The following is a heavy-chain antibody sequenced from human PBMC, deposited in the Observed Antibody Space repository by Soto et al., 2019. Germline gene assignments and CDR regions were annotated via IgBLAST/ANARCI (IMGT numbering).Heavy chain of an antibody. CDR1: GFVFSNAW. CDR3: TTASYCSLLEVRFAY. J-gene: IGHJ4*01. CDR2: TKSKALGGRT. Sequence: EVHLVDSGGDLVKPGGSLRLSCAGSGFVFSNAWINWVRQAPGKGLEWVGRTKSKALGGRTDFAAPVRGRFAITRDDSRFMAYMQMNSLNTEDTAVYYCTTASYCSLLEVRFAYWGHGTPVTVSS. D-gene: IGHD2-15*01. V-gene: IGHV3-15*07.